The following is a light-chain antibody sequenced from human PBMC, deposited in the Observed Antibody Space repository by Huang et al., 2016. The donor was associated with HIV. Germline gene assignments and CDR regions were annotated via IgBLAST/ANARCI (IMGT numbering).Light chain of an antibody. CDR2: GAT. J-gene: IGKJ4*01. Sequence: DIQMTQSPSSVSASVGDRVTITCRASQGISNWLAWYQQQPGKAPTLLIYGATNLQSGAPSRFSGGGSGTFFTLTISSLQPEDSAIYYCQQANSFPELSFGGGTRVEI. CDR3: QQANSFPELS. CDR1: QGISNW. V-gene: IGKV1-12*01.